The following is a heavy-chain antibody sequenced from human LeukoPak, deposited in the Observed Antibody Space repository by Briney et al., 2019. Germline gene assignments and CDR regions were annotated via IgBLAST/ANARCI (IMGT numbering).Heavy chain of an antibody. CDR1: GYPFSNYD. V-gene: IGHV1-18*01. Sequence: VASVTVSCKASGYPFSNYDINWVRQAPGQGLEWMGWISAYNGNTNYAQKLQGRVTMTTDTSTSTAYMELRSLRSDDTAVYYCARDMLGGYSGYDYFPPVGDYWGQGTLVTVSS. CDR2: ISAYNGNT. J-gene: IGHJ4*02. CDR3: ARDMLGGYSGYDYFPPVGDY. D-gene: IGHD5-12*01.